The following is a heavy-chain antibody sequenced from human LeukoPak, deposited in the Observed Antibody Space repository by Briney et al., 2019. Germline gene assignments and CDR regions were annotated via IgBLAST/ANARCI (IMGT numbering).Heavy chain of an antibody. D-gene: IGHD3-22*01. CDR2: FDPEDGET. V-gene: IGHV1-24*01. CDR1: GYTLTELS. CDR3: ATVRFYTPLRAGSGYHHWYFDL. Sequence: GASVKVSCKVSGYTLTELSMHWVRQAPGKGLEWMGGFDPEDGETIYAQKFQGRVTMTEDTSTDTAYMELSSLRSEDTAVYYCATVRFYTPLRAGSGYHHWYFDLWGRGTLVTVSS. J-gene: IGHJ2*01.